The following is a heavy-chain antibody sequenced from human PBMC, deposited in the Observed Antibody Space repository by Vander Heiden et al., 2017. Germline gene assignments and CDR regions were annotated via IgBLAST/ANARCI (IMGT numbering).Heavy chain of an antibody. CDR3: ASGLAAGFDY. Sequence: QVQLQQSGPGLVKPSQTLSLTCGISGDRVSSNSAAWNWIRQSPSRGLEWLGRTYYRSNWHHDYAISVRSRITINPDTSKNQLSLHLNSVTPEDTAIYYCASGLAAGFDYWGQGTLVTVSS. D-gene: IGHD6-13*01. V-gene: IGHV6-1*01. J-gene: IGHJ4*02. CDR2: TYYRSNWHH. CDR1: GDRVSSNSAA.